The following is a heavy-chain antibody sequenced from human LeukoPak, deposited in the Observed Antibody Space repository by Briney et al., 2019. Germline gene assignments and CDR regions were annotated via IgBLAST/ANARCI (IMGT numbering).Heavy chain of an antibody. J-gene: IGHJ4*02. V-gene: IGHV3-23*01. CDR2: ISVGAEYI. D-gene: IGHD3-3*01. CDR3: ASGPPFLKYFEY. Sequence: GGSLRLSCAASGFTFSTYVMNWFRQAPGKGLEWVSTISVGAEYIFYADSVKGRFTISRGDSNNALYLQMHSLRAEDTALYYCASGPPFLKYFEYWGQGTLVTVSS. CDR1: GFTFSTYV.